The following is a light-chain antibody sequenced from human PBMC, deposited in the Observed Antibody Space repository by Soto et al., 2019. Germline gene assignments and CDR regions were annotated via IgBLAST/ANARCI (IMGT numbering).Light chain of an antibody. J-gene: IGLJ2*01. Sequence: QAVVTQPPSASGTPGQRVTISCSGSSSNIGTNYVYWYRQLPGTAPKLLIHRNDQRPSVVPDRFSGSKSGTSASLAISGLRSEDEADYYCVAWDDSLSGPVFGGGTKVTVL. V-gene: IGLV1-47*01. CDR2: RND. CDR3: VAWDDSLSGPV. CDR1: SSNIGTNY.